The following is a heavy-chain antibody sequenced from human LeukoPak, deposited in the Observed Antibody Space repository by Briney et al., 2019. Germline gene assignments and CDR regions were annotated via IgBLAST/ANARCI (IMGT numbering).Heavy chain of an antibody. V-gene: IGHV4-59*01. D-gene: IGHD3-10*01. CDR3: ARLRGSLPPYFDY. CDR1: GGSISSYY. Sequence: PSETLSLTCTVSGGSISSYYWSWIRQPPGKGREWIGYIYYSGSTNYNPSLKSRVTISVDTSKNQFSLKLSSVTAADTAVYYCARLRGSLPPYFDYWGQGTLVTVSS. J-gene: IGHJ4*02. CDR2: IYYSGST.